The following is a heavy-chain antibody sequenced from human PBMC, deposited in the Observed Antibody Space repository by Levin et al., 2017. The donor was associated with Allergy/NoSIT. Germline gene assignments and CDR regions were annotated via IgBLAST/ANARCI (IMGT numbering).Heavy chain of an antibody. CDR1: GFTFSDYY. Sequence: PGGSLRLSCAASGFTFSDYYMSWIRQAPGKGLEWVSYISSSSSYTNYADSVKGRFTISRDNAKNSLYLQMNSLRAEDTAVYYCARDLRGYSGYPDAFDIWGQGTMVTVSS. D-gene: IGHD5-12*01. CDR3: ARDLRGYSGYPDAFDI. V-gene: IGHV3-11*05. CDR2: ISSSSSYT. J-gene: IGHJ3*02.